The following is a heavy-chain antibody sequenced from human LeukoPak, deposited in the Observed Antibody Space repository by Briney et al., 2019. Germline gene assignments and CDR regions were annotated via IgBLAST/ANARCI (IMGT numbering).Heavy chain of an antibody. CDR1: GYTFTSYD. Sequence: EASVKVSCKASGYTFTSYDINWVRQAPGQGLEWMGWMNPNSGNTGYAQKFQGRVTMTRNTSISTAYMELSSLRSEDTAVYYRARTCSSTSCYTYYYYYMDVWGKGTTVTVSS. J-gene: IGHJ6*03. D-gene: IGHD2-2*02. CDR2: MNPNSGNT. CDR3: ARTCSSTSCYTYYYYYMDV. V-gene: IGHV1-8*01.